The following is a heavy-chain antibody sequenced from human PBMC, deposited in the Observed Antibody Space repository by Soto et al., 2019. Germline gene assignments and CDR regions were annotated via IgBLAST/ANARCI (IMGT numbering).Heavy chain of an antibody. CDR1: GGSISNSY. Sequence: SETLSLTCTVSGGSISNSYWSWIRQPPGKGLEWIGYIYYSGSTYYNPSLKSRVTISVDTSKNQFSLKLSSVTAADTAVYYCARVAYCGGDCYNWFDPWGQGTLVTVSS. J-gene: IGHJ5*02. D-gene: IGHD2-21*02. V-gene: IGHV4-30-4*01. CDR3: ARVAYCGGDCYNWFDP. CDR2: IYYSGST.